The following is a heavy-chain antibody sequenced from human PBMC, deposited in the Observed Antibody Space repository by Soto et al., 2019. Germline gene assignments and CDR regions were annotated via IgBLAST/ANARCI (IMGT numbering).Heavy chain of an antibody. CDR2: IWYDGTQK. J-gene: IGHJ1*01. D-gene: IGHD4-17*01. V-gene: IGHV3-33*01. CDR1: GFTFNTYG. CDR3: ARAGGTTVIALWHLDS. Sequence: LGGSLRLSCEASGFTFNTYGMHWVRQPPGKGLEWLAAIWYDGTQKYYADSVKGRFIISRDNSKKTLYLEMNSLRAEDTAVYYCARAGGTTVIALWHLDSWGQGTLVTVSS.